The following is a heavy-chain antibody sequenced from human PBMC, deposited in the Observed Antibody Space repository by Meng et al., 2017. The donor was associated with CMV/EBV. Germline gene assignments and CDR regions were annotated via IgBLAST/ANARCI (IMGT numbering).Heavy chain of an antibody. V-gene: IGHV4-34*01. CDR3: ARSVVVIATRRGYFDL. Sequence: DGGSFSGDYWSWIRQPPGKGLEWIGEINHSGSTNYNPSLKSRVTISVDTSKNQFSLKLSSVTAADTAVYYCARSVVVIATRRGYFDLWGRGTLVTVSS. CDR2: INHSGST. CDR1: GGSFSGDY. D-gene: IGHD2-21*01. J-gene: IGHJ2*01.